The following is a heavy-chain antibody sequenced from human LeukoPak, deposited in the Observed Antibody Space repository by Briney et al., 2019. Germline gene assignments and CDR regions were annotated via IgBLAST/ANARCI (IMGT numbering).Heavy chain of an antibody. V-gene: IGHV4-59*12. CDR2: MYYSGST. J-gene: IGHJ3*02. CDR3: ARGTLDDILTGHDSNAFDI. Sequence: PSDPLSLTCTVSGASISSYYWTWLPQPPGRGLEGIGNMYYSGSTNCNPSLMSRATISVDTSENQFSLKLSSVTAADTAVYYCARGTLDDILTGHDSNAFDIWGQGTMVTVSS. D-gene: IGHD3-9*01. CDR1: GASISSYY.